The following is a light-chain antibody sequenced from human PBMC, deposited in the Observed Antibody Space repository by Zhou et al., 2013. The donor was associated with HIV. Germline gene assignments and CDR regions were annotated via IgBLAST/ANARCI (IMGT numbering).Light chain of an antibody. V-gene: IGKV3-20*01. CDR1: QSVSSSY. Sequence: EIVMTQSPATLSVSPGERATLSCRASQSVSSSYLAWYQQKPGQAPRLLIYGASSRATGIPDRFGGSGSGTDFTLTISRLEPEDFAVYYCQQYGNTWTFGQGTKVEIK. J-gene: IGKJ1*01. CDR3: QQYGNTWT. CDR2: GAS.